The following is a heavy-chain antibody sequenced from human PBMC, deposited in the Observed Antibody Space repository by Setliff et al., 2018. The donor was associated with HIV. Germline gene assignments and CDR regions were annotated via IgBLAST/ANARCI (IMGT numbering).Heavy chain of an antibody. V-gene: IGHV4-4*02. D-gene: IGHD3-22*01. J-gene: IGHJ4*02. CDR3: ARLTTTYYYDSSAYYHPV. CDR1: GGSISTTNW. CDR2: INHSGST. Sequence: SETLSLTCAVSGGSISTTNWWSWVRQPPGKGLEWIGEINHSGSTNYNPSLKSRVTISVDTSKNQFSLKLSSVTAADTAVFYCARLTTTYYYDSSAYYHPVWGQGTLVTVSS.